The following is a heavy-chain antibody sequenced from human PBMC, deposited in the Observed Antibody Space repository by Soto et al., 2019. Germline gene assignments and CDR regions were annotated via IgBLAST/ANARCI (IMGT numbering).Heavy chain of an antibody. J-gene: IGHJ6*02. CDR1: GGTFSSYA. D-gene: IGHD4-17*01. CDR2: IIPIFGTA. Sequence: QVQLVQSGAEVKKPGSSVKVSCKASGGTFSSYAISWVRQAPGQGLKWMGGIIPIFGTANYAQKFQGRVTITADESTSTAYMELSSLRSEDTAVYYCARDLPNVYGDPYYYYGMDVWGQGTTVTVSS. CDR3: ARDLPNVYGDPYYYYGMDV. V-gene: IGHV1-69*12.